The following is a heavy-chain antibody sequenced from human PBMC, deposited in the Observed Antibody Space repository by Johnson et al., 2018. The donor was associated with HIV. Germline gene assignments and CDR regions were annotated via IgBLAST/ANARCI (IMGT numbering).Heavy chain of an antibody. CDR1: GFTFDDYG. CDR3: ARVEQLGAFDI. Sequence: VQLVESGGGVVRPGGSLRLSCAASGFTFDDYGMNWVRQAPGKGLEWVSGINWNGGSTGYADSVKGRFTISRDNSKNTLYLQMNSLRVEDTAVYYCARVEQLGAFDIWGQGTMVTVSS. V-gene: IGHV3-20*04. CDR2: INWNGGST. D-gene: IGHD6-6*01. J-gene: IGHJ3*02.